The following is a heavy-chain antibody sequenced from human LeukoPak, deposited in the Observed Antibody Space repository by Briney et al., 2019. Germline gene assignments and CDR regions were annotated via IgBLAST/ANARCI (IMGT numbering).Heavy chain of an antibody. CDR1: GGSISSGSYY. D-gene: IGHD4-17*01. J-gene: IGHJ5*02. Sequence: LSLTCTVSGGSISSGSYYWSWIRQAPGKGLEWVSYISSSGSTIYYADSVKGRFTISRDNAKNSLYLQMNSLRAEDTAVYYCARGGGDYDSKEWFDPWGQGTLVTVSS. CDR2: ISSSGSTI. V-gene: IGHV3-11*04. CDR3: ARGGGDYDSKEWFDP.